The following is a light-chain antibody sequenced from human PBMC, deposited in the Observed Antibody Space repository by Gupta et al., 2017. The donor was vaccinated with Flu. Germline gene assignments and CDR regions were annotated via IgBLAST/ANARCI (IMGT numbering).Light chain of an antibody. Sequence: DVVMSQSPLSLSVTLGQAASISCRSSQSLVYKNGITYLTWFQQRPGQSPRRLIYEVSKRDSGDPVGFSGCGYYNDFTLKSSRGEDEDVGIYYATRCKHPWTFGQGTMLDI. CDR2: EVS. J-gene: IGKJ2*02. CDR1: QSLVYKNGITY. V-gene: IGKV2-30*01. CDR3: TRCKHPWT.